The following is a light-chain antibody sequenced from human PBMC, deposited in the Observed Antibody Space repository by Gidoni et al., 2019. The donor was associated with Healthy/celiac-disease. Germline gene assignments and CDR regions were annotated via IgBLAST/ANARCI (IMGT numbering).Light chain of an antibody. CDR2: DAA. Sequence: EPVSTQSPATLSLSPGERATLSCRASQSVSSYLAWYQQKPGQAPRLLIYDAANRATGIPARFSGSGSGTDFTLTISSLEPEDFAVYYCQQRSNWPPLTFGGGTKVEIK. J-gene: IGKJ4*01. CDR1: QSVSSY. V-gene: IGKV3-11*01. CDR3: QQRSNWPPLT.